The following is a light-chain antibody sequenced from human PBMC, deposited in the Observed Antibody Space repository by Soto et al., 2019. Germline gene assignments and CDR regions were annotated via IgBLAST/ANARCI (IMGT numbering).Light chain of an antibody. J-gene: IGKJ4*01. Sequence: ETVMTQSRATLSVSPGERATLSCRASQSVSTNLAWYQQKPGQAPRLLIYGTSTRATGIPARFSGSGSGTELTLAISSLQSEDFSVYYCQQYNNWRLTVGGGTKADIK. CDR1: QSVSTN. V-gene: IGKV3-15*01. CDR3: QQYNNWRLT. CDR2: GTS.